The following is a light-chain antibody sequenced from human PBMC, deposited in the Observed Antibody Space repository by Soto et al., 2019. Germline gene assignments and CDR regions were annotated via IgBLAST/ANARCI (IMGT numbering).Light chain of an antibody. CDR1: RSVSDTL. V-gene: IGKV3-20*01. CDR2: GTS. J-gene: IGKJ2*01. Sequence: EIVLTQSPGTLSLSPGERATLSCRADRSVSDTLLTWFQQKPGQAPRLLIFGTSNRAPGIPDRFSGSGSGTDFTLTISGLEPDDFATYYCQQLTNFRFTFGQGTKLDIK. CDR3: QQLTNFRFT.